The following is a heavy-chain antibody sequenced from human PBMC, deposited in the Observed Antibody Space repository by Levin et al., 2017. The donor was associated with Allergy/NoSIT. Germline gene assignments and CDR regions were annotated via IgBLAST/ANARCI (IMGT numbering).Heavy chain of an antibody. D-gene: IGHD3-16*02. V-gene: IGHV3-9*01. J-gene: IGHJ4*02. CDR3: AKGGTIMITFGGVIVTNYFDY. Sequence: LSLTCAASGFTFDDYAMHWVRQAPGKGLEWVSGISWNSGSIGYADSVKGRFTISRDNAKNSLYLQMNSLRAEDTALYYCAKGGTIMITFGGVIVTNYFDYWGQGTLVTVSS. CDR2: ISWNSGSI. CDR1: GFTFDDYA.